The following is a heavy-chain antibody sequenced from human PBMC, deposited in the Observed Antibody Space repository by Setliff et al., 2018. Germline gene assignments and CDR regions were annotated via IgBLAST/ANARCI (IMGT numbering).Heavy chain of an antibody. Sequence: GASVKVSCKASGYTFTSHYMLWVRQAPGLGLEWMGTINPSSGRTSYAQKFQGRVTMTRDTSTSTVYMDMSSLRSEDTAVYYCARDVFPYHYEGAFDIWGQGTMVTVSS. CDR1: GYTFTSHY. V-gene: IGHV1-46*01. CDR3: ARDVFPYHYEGAFDI. J-gene: IGHJ3*02. D-gene: IGHD3-22*01. CDR2: INPSSGRT.